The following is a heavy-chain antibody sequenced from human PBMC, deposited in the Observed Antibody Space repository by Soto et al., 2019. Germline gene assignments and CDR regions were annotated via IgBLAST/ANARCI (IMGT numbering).Heavy chain of an antibody. J-gene: IGHJ6*02. CDR1: GVTFSTYA. Sequence: QVQLVQSGAEVKKPGSPVKVSCKASGVTFSTYAISWVRQAPGQGLEWMGWIIPIFGTANYEQKFQGRVTITADESMSRAYIELGSLRTEGTAVYYCARVVHRRRDYGMDFWGQGTTVTVS. V-gene: IGHV1-69*12. CDR3: ARVVHRRRDYGMDF. CDR2: IIPIFGTA. D-gene: IGHD1-1*01.